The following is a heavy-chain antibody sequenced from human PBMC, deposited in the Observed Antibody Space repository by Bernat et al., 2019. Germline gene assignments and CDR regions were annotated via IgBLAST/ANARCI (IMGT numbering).Heavy chain of an antibody. CDR2: INAGNGNT. Sequence: QVQLVQSGAEEKKPGASVKVSCKASGYTFTSYAMHWVRQAPGQRLEWMGWINAGNGNTKYSQKFQGRVTITRDTSASTAYMELSSLRSEDTAMYYCARVFYDSSGYYFEGVPTFDYWGQGTLVTVSS. D-gene: IGHD3-22*01. CDR1: GYTFTSYA. CDR3: ARVFYDSSGYYFEGVPTFDY. J-gene: IGHJ4*02. V-gene: IGHV1-3*05.